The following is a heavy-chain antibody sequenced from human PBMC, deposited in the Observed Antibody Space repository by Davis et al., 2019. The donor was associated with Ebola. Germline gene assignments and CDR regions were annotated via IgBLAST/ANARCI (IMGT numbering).Heavy chain of an antibody. CDR2: ISYDGSNK. J-gene: IGHJ4*02. D-gene: IGHD2-2*01. Sequence: GESLKISCAASGFTFSSYGMHWVRQAPGKGLEWVAVISYDGSNKYYADSVKGRFTISRDNSKNTLYLQMNSLRAEDTAVYYCAKSIVTWLGYCSSTSCYLPDYWGQGTLVTVSS. CDR1: GFTFSSYG. V-gene: IGHV3-30*18. CDR3: AKSIVTWLGYCSSTSCYLPDY.